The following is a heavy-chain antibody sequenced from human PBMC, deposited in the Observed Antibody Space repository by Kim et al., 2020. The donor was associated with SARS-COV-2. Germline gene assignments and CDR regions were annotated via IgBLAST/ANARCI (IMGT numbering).Heavy chain of an antibody. CDR2: IWYDGSNK. CDR1: GFTFSSYG. CDR3: ARDLGVAGTGGFDY. J-gene: IGHJ4*02. V-gene: IGHV3-33*08. Sequence: SLRLSCAASGFTFSSYGMHWVRQAPGKGLEWVAVIWYDGSNKYYADSVKGRFTISRDNSKNTLYLQMNSLRAEDTAVYYCARDLGVAGTGGFDYWGQGTLVTVSS. D-gene: IGHD6-19*01.